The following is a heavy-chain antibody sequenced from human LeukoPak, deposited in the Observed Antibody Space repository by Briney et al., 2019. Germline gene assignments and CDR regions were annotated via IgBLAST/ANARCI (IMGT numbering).Heavy chain of an antibody. CDR3: ARATDYYGSGSYLDY. Sequence: SSETLSLTCTVSGGSISSYYWSWIRQPPGKGLEWIGYIYYSGSTNYNPSLKSRVTISVDTSKNQFSLKLSSVTAADTAVYYCARATDYYGSGSYLDYWGQGTLVTVSS. CDR1: GGSISSYY. CDR2: IYYSGST. D-gene: IGHD3-10*01. J-gene: IGHJ4*02. V-gene: IGHV4-59*01.